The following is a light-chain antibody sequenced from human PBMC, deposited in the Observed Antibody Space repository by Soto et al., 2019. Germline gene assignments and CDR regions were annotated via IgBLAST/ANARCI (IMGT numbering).Light chain of an antibody. Sequence: EIVMTQSTATLSVSPGERATLSCRASQSVSSNLAWYQQKPGQAPRLLIYGASTRATGITARSSGSRSGTEFTLTISSLQSEDFAIYYCQQYNNCPPWTFGPGTKVDIK. CDR3: QQYNNCPPWT. V-gene: IGKV3-15*01. CDR2: GAS. CDR1: QSVSSN. J-gene: IGKJ3*01.